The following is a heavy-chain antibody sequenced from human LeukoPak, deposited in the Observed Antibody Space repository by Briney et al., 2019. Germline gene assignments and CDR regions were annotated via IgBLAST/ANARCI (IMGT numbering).Heavy chain of an antibody. CDR2: ITSSNYI. Sequence: GGSLRLSCAASGFTFSSYNMNWVRQAPGKGLEWVSSITSSNYIYYADSVKGRFTISRDNAKNSLYLQMKSLRAEDTAVYYCASPFYSNYDPFDYWGQGTLVTVSS. CDR1: GFTFSSYN. J-gene: IGHJ4*02. CDR3: ASPFYSNYDPFDY. V-gene: IGHV3-21*01. D-gene: IGHD4-11*01.